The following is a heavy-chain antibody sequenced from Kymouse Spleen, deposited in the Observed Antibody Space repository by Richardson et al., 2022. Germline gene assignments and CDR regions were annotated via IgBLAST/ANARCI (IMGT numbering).Heavy chain of an antibody. CDR2: IKSKTDGGTT. J-gene: IGHJ6*02. CDR1: GFTFSNAW. CDR3: TTDRSGSSYYYYYGMDV. V-gene: IGHV3-15*01. D-gene: IGHD1-26*01. Sequence: EVQLVESGGGLVKPGGSLRLSCAASGFTFSNAWMSWVRQAPGKGLEWVGRIKSKTDGGTTDYAAPVKGRFTISRDDSKNTLYLQMNSLKTEDTAVYYCTTDRSGSSYYYYYGMDVWGQGTTVTVSS.